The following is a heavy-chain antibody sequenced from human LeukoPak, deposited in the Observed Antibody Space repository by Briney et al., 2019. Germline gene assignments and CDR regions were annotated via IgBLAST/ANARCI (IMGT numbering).Heavy chain of an antibody. CDR2: IAYEGSNK. Sequence: GGSLSLSCAASGFTFSSYDMHWVRQAPGKGLEWVAVIAYEGSNKYYGDAVKGRFTISRDNSKTTLYLQMNSLRAEDTAVYYCAKDWGSGGSYYGGFDYWGQGTLVTVSS. CDR1: GFTFSSYD. J-gene: IGHJ4*02. V-gene: IGHV3-30-3*01. D-gene: IGHD1-26*01. CDR3: AKDWGSGGSYYGGFDY.